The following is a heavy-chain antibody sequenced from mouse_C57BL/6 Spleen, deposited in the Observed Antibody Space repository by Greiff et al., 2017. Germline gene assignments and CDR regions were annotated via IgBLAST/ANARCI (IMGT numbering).Heavy chain of an antibody. D-gene: IGHD2-5*01. J-gene: IGHJ2*01. CDR1: GYTFTSYW. CDR2: IDPSDSYT. Sequence: QVQLKQPGAELVMPGASVKLSCKASGYTFTSYWMHWVKQRPGQGLEWIGEIDPSDSYTNYNQKFKGKSTLTVDKSSSTAYMQLSSLTSEDSAVYYCARVDYSNFDYWGQGTTLTVSS. V-gene: IGHV1-69*01. CDR3: ARVDYSNFDY.